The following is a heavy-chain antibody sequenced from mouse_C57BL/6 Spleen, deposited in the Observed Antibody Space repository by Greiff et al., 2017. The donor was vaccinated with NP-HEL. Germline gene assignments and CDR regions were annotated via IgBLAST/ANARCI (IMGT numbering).Heavy chain of an antibody. D-gene: IGHD1-1*01. CDR2: ISSGGSYT. J-gene: IGHJ2*01. V-gene: IGHV5-6*01. CDR3: ARQGGSSFYYFDY. CDR1: GFTFSSYG. Sequence: EVQLVESGGDLVKPGGSLKLSSAASGFTFSSYGMSWVRQTPDKRLEWVATISSGGSYTYYPDSVKGRFTISRDNAKNTLYLQMSSLKSEDTAMYYCARQGGSSFYYFDYWGQGTTLTVSS.